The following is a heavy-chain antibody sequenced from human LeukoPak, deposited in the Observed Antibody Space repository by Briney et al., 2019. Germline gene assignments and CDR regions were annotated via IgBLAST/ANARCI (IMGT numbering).Heavy chain of an antibody. CDR2: ISSSSSTI. D-gene: IGHD3-10*01. J-gene: IGHJ4*02. CDR1: GFTFSSYS. V-gene: IGHV3-48*04. Sequence: GGSLRLSCAASGFTFSSYSMNWVRQAPGKGLEWVSYISSSSSTIYYADSVKGRFTISRDNAKNSLYLQMNSLRAEDTAVYYCARQITFRGVDYWGQGTLVTVSS. CDR3: ARQITFRGVDY.